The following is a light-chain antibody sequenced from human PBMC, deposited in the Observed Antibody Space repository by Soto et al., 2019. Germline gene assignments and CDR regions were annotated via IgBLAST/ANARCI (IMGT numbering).Light chain of an antibody. Sequence: EIVLTQSPGTLSLSQGERATLSCRASQSVSSNYLAWYQQKPGQAPRLLIYGASSRATGIPDRFSGSGSGTDFTLTISRLEPEDFAVYYCQQYGGSPRVTFGGGTKVEIK. V-gene: IGKV3-20*01. CDR3: QQYGGSPRVT. J-gene: IGKJ4*01. CDR1: QSVSSNY. CDR2: GAS.